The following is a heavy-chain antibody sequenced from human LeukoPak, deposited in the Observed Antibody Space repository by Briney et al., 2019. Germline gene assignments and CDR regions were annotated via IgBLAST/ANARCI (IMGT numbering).Heavy chain of an antibody. J-gene: IGHJ4*02. CDR2: ISGSGDGT. D-gene: IGHD2-15*01. Sequence: SGGSLRLSYAASGFTLTGFGMSWVRQAPGKGLEWVSVISGSGDGTYYADSVKGRFTISRDNSKNTLYLQMISLRAEDTALYYCAKGIIPSAYSYIDFWGQGTLVTVSS. CDR3: AKGIIPSAYSYIDF. V-gene: IGHV3-23*01. CDR1: GFTLTGFG.